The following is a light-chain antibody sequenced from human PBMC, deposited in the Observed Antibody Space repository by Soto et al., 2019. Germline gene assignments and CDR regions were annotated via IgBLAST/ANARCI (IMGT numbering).Light chain of an antibody. CDR2: SAS. CDR3: QQSYSTPCT. J-gene: IGKJ2*02. V-gene: IGKV1-39*01. Sequence: DIQMTQSPSSLSASVGDRVTISCRASQSISTYLNWYQQKPGKAPKFLIYSASNLQSGVPSRFSGSGSGTDFTLTISSLHPEDFATYYCQQSYSTPCTFGQGTKLEIK. CDR1: QSISTY.